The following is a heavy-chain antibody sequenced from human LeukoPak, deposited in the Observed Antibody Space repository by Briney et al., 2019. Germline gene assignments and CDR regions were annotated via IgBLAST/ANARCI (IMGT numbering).Heavy chain of an antibody. D-gene: IGHD3-22*01. J-gene: IGHJ6*02. CDR3: AGDQEYYDSSGYYYGMDV. CDR2: IYTGGNT. Sequence: GGSLRLSCAASGFIVSRNYMSWVRQAPGKGLEWVSVIYTGGNTFSADSLKGRFTISRDNSRNTLDLHMNSLRVEDTAVYYCAGDQEYYDSSGYYYGMDVWGQGTTVTVSS. V-gene: IGHV3-53*01. CDR1: GFIVSRNY.